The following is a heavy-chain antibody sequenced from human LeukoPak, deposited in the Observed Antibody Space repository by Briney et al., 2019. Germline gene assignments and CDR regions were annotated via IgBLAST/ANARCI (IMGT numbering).Heavy chain of an antibody. D-gene: IGHD6-13*01. CDR2: MNPNSGNT. J-gene: IGHJ6*02. V-gene: IGHV1-8*01. CDR3: ARHPLRYSSSRYYYGMDV. Sequence: ASVKVSCKASGFTFTSYDINWVRQAPGQGLEWMGWMNPNSGNTRYAQKVQGRITMTRDTSISTAYMELSSLRSEDTAVYYCARHPLRYSSSRYYYGMDVWGQGTTVTVSS. CDR1: GFTFTSYD.